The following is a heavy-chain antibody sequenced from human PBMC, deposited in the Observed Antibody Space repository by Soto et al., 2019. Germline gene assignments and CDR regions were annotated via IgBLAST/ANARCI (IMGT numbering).Heavy chain of an antibody. J-gene: IGHJ6*02. CDR2: IYPGDPDT. CDR1: GYSFTSYW. CDR3: ARSPIPGTTDYYYYGMDV. V-gene: IGHV5-51*01. Sequence: GESLKISCKGSGYSFTSYWIGWVRQMPGKGLEWMGIIYPGDPDTRYSPSFQGQVTISADKSISTAYLQWSSLKASDTAMYYCARSPIPGTTDYYYYGMDVWGQGTTVTV. D-gene: IGHD1-7*01.